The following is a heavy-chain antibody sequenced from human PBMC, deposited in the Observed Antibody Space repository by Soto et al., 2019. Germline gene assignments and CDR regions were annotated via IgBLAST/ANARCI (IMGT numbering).Heavy chain of an antibody. J-gene: IGHJ6*02. CDR3: ARLLGYCSSTSCSNGYYYGMDV. V-gene: IGHV4-34*01. CDR1: GGSFSGYY. Sequence: SETLSLTCAVYGGSFSGYYWSWIRQPPGKGLEWTGEINHSGSTNYNPSLKSRVTISVDTSKNQFSLKLSSVTAADTAVYYCARLLGYCSSTSCSNGYYYGMDVWGQGTTVTVSS. CDR2: INHSGST. D-gene: IGHD2-2*01.